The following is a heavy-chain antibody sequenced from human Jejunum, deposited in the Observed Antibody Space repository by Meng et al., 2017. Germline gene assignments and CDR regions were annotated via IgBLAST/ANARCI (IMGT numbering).Heavy chain of an antibody. J-gene: IGHJ4*02. Sequence: EQLLQAGPEGQKPGSSVKAACKASGGTFSSYAISWVRQAPGQGLGWVGWINTDTGNPTYAQGFTGRFVFSLDTSVSTAYLQTCSLKTEDTAVFYCARGGGNYHRQSDYWGQGTLVTVSS. CDR2: INTDTGNP. CDR1: GGTFSSYA. D-gene: IGHD1-26*01. CDR3: ARGGGNYHRQSDY. V-gene: IGHV7-4-1*01.